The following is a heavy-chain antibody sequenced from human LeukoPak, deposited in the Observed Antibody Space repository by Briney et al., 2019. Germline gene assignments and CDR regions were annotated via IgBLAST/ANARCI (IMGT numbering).Heavy chain of an antibody. CDR1: GGSFSGYY. CDR3: ARHGKGLLWFGELFPLFDY. V-gene: IGHV4-34*01. J-gene: IGHJ4*02. D-gene: IGHD3-10*01. Sequence: SETLSLTCAVYGGSFSGYYWSWIRQPPGKGLEWIGEINHSGSTNYNPSLKSRVTISVDTSKNQFSLKLSSVTAADTAVYYCARHGKGLLWFGELFPLFDYWGQGTLVTVSS. CDR2: INHSGST.